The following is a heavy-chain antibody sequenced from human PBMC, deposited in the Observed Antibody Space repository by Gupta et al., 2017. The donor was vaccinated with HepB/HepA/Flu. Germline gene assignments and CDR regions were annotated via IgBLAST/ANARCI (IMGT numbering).Heavy chain of an antibody. Sequence: QVQLQESGPGLVKPSETLSLSCNVSGASSSGYQWSWIRQPPGKGLEWIGFVYDSGRPQYNPSLRGRVTILVDTSKNQFSLIQSSVTAADTAVYYCASSRPSGAPEHFDSWGQGTLVTVSS. V-gene: IGHV4-59*01. J-gene: IGHJ4*02. CDR2: VYDSGRP. CDR3: ASSRPSGAPEHFDS. CDR1: GASSSGYQ. D-gene: IGHD1-14*01.